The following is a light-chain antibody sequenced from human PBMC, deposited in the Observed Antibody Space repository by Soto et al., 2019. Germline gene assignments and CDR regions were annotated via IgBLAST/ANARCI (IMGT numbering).Light chain of an antibody. CDR2: GAS. CDR1: QIFSSDY. Sequence: EVVLTRCPGTLSLSPGERATLSCRASQIFSSDYLAWYQQKPGQAPRLLIYGASTRATHIPDRFSGSGSGTDFTLTISRLEPEDSAVYLCQQYGDSPSTFGQGTRLEIK. CDR3: QQYGDSPST. V-gene: IGKV3-20*01. J-gene: IGKJ5*01.